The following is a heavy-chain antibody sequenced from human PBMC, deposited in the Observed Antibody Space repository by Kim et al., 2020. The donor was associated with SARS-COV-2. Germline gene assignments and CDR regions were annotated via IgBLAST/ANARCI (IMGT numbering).Heavy chain of an antibody. J-gene: IGHJ6*02. CDR3: ARDPSNYRDILRRRGFYYYGMDV. Sequence: SQTLSLTCAISGDSVSSNSAAWNWIRQSPSRGLEWLGRTYYRSKWYNDYAVSVKSRITINPDTSKNQFSLQLNSVTPEDTAVYYCARDPSNYRDILRRRGFYYYGMDVWGQGTTVTVSS. CDR1: GDSVSSNSAA. CDR2: TYYRSKWYN. D-gene: IGHD2-15*01. V-gene: IGHV6-1*01.